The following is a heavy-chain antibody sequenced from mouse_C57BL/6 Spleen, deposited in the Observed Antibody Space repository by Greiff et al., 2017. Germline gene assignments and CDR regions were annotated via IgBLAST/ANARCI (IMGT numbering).Heavy chain of an antibody. CDR3: ARSYYYGSSHWYFDV. D-gene: IGHD1-1*01. V-gene: IGHV1-64*01. J-gene: IGHJ1*03. Sequence: VQLQQPGAELVKLGASVKLSCKASGYTFTSYWMHWVKQRPGQGLEWIGMIHPNSGSTNYNEKFKSKATLTVDKSSSTAYMQLSSLTSEDSAVYYCARSYYYGSSHWYFDVWGTGTTVTVSS. CDR2: IHPNSGST. CDR1: GYTFTSYW.